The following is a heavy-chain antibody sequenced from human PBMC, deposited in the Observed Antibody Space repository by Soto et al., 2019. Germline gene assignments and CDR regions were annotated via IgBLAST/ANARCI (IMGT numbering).Heavy chain of an antibody. CDR2: MQHTGNT. CDR1: GASIRSYH. Sequence: QVQLQESGPGLVKPSETLSLTCAVSGASIRSYHWSWIRQPAGKGLEWIGRMQHTGNTNYNPSLKSRVTMSVDTSKNQISLKMTSVTAADTAVYFCAKDVSSRRWFDPWGQGILVLGSS. V-gene: IGHV4-4*07. CDR3: AKDVSSRRWFDP. D-gene: IGHD3-16*01. J-gene: IGHJ5*02.